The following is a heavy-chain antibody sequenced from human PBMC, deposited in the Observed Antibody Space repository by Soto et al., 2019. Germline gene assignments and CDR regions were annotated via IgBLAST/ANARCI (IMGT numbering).Heavy chain of an antibody. Sequence: GGSLRLSCAASGFTFDTYAMSWVRQAPGKGLEWVSAISGSGAKTYYADSVKGRFTISRDNSKNTLYLQMNSLRAEDTAVYYCAKDAALDRDFWSGYTPYYYYGMDVWGQGTTVTVSS. CDR2: ISGSGAKT. D-gene: IGHD3-3*01. J-gene: IGHJ6*02. CDR1: GFTFDTYA. V-gene: IGHV3-23*01. CDR3: AKDAALDRDFWSGYTPYYYYGMDV.